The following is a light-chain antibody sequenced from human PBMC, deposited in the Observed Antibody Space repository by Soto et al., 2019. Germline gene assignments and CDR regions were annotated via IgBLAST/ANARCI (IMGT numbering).Light chain of an antibody. CDR1: SSNIGAGYD. CDR3: QSYDSSLSGWV. CDR2: GNI. V-gene: IGLV1-40*01. J-gene: IGLJ3*02. Sequence: QSVLTQPPSVSGAPGQRVTISCTGSSSNIGAGYDVHWYQQLPGTAPKLLIYGNINRPSGVPDRFSGSKSGTSASLAITGLQAEDEADYYCQSYDSSLSGWVFGGGPKLTVL.